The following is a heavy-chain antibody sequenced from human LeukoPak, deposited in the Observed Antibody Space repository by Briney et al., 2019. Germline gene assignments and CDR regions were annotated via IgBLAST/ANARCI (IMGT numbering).Heavy chain of an antibody. CDR3: TRERRGYSSGWSPRFFDY. Sequence: GGSLRLSCTASGFTFGDYAMSWFRQAPGKGLEWVGFIRSKAYGGTTEYAASVKGRFTISRDDSKSIAYLQMNILKTEDTAVYYCTRERRGYSSGWSPRFFDYWGQGTLVTVSS. V-gene: IGHV3-49*03. CDR1: GFTFGDYA. D-gene: IGHD6-19*01. J-gene: IGHJ4*02. CDR2: IRSKAYGGTT.